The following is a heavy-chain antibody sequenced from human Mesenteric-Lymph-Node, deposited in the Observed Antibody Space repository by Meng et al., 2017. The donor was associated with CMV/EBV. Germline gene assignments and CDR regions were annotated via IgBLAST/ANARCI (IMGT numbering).Heavy chain of an antibody. J-gene: IGHJ4*02. CDR3: ARAQGAYSYYFDS. CDR2: IRSKAYGGTR. D-gene: IGHD3-16*01. V-gene: IGHV3-49*04. CDR1: GFTVSNNY. Sequence: GESLKISCAASGFTVSNNYMTWVRQAPGKGLEWLGVIRSKAYGGTRAYAASVEGRFTTSRDDSKNIAYLHMNSLKSEDTAVYYCARAQGAYSYYFDSWGQGTLVTVSS.